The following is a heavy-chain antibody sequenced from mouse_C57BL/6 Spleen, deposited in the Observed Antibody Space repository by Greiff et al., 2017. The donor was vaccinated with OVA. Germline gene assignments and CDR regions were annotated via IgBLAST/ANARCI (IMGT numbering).Heavy chain of an antibody. CDR3: SRWSLPGFDY. J-gene: IGHJ2*01. CDR1: GFAFSSSW. CDR2: IYHGDGDT. V-gene: IGHV1-82*01. D-gene: IGHD4-1*01. Sequence: VKLMESGPELVKPGASVKISCKASGFAFSSSWMNWVMQKPGKGLEWIGRIYHGDGDTNYNGKLKGKATLTANKSSSTAYMQLSSLTSEDSAVYCCSRWSLPGFDYWGQGTTRTVSS.